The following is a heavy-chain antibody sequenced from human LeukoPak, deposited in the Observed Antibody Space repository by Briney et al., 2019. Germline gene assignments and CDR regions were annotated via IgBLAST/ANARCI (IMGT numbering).Heavy chain of an antibody. CDR2: INHSGST. D-gene: IGHD3-22*01. Sequence: SETLSLTCAVYGGSFSGYYWSWIRQPPGKGLEWIGEINHSGSTNHNPSLKSPVTISVDTSKNQFYLKLTSVTAADTAVYFCARSRDYYDSSVFDSWGQGTLVTVSS. CDR3: ARSRDYYDSSVFDS. V-gene: IGHV4-34*01. CDR1: GGSFSGYY. J-gene: IGHJ4*02.